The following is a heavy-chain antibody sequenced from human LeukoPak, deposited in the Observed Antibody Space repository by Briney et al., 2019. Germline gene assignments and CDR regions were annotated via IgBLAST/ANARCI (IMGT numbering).Heavy chain of an antibody. V-gene: IGHV4-39*07. CDR1: GRSISSSSYY. CDR3: ARGDMITFGGSIGDY. Sequence: KPSETLSLTCTVSGRSISSSSYYWGWIRQPPGKGLEWIGSIYHSGSTYYNPSLKSRVTISVDTSKNQFSLKLSSVTAADTAVYYCARGDMITFGGSIGDYWGQGTLVTVSS. D-gene: IGHD3-16*01. J-gene: IGHJ4*02. CDR2: IYHSGST.